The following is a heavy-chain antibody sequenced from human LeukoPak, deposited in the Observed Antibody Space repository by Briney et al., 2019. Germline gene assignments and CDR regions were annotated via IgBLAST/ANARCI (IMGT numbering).Heavy chain of an antibody. V-gene: IGHV3-30*04. CDR2: ISYDGSNK. Sequence: GRSLRLSCAASGFTFSSYAMHWVRQAPGKGLKWVAVISYDGSNKYYADSVKGRFTISRDNSKNTLYLQMNSLRAEDTAVYYCARTAMALLNFDYWGQGTLVTVSS. CDR1: GFTFSSYA. J-gene: IGHJ4*02. CDR3: ARTAMALLNFDY. D-gene: IGHD5-18*01.